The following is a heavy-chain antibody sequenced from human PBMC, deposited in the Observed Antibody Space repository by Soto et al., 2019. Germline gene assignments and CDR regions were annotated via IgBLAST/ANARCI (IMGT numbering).Heavy chain of an antibody. CDR2: VHSNGAIT. CDR1: GFTFTDYW. Sequence: EVQLVESGGGLVQPGGSLRLSCAASGFTFTDYWMHWVRQAPGKGLVWISHVHSNGAITSYADSVKGRFTISRDNTKKTVYLPMNSLRAEDTAVYYCARGGVGSLDFWGQGTMVTVSS. CDR3: ARGGVGSLDF. J-gene: IGHJ3*01. D-gene: IGHD3-16*01. V-gene: IGHV3-74*01.